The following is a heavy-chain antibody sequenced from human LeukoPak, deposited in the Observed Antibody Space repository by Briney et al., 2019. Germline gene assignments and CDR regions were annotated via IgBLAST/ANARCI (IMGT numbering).Heavy chain of an antibody. CDR1: GFTFSNYA. V-gene: IGHV3-23*01. D-gene: IGHD6-13*01. Sequence: GGSLRLSCLPSGFTFSNYAMTWVRQAPGKGLEWVSSISGSGGTSYYADSVKGRFTISRDNSKNTLYLQMNSLRAEDTAVYYCAKGIAGTAGYYFDYWGQGTLVTVSS. CDR3: AKGIAGTAGYYFDY. CDR2: ISGSGGTS. J-gene: IGHJ4*02.